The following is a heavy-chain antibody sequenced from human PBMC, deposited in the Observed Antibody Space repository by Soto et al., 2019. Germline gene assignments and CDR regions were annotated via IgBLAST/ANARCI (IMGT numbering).Heavy chain of an antibody. CDR2: INLGDSDT. Sequence: WFGQVPVKDMEWMGIINLGDSDTRYSPSFQGQVTISADKSINTAYLQWSTLKASDSAMYYCVRKPLTLWQRGLDVASDIWGQGTM. V-gene: IGHV5-51*01. CDR3: VRKPLTLWQRGLDVASDI. D-gene: IGHD6-25*01. J-gene: IGHJ3*02.